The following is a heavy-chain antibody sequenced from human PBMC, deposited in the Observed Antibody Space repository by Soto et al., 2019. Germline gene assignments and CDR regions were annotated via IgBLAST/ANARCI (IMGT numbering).Heavy chain of an antibody. CDR1: GGSISSGGCY. CDR2: INHSGST. J-gene: IGHJ5*02. V-gene: IGHV4-31*03. D-gene: IGHD2-2*03. Sequence: SETLSLTCTVSGGSISSGGCYWSWIRQHPGKGLEWIGYINHSGSTNYNPSLKSRVTISVDTSKNQFSLKLSSVTAADTAVYYCARGGGYCSSTSCYRGYNWFDPWGQGTLVTVSS. CDR3: ARGGGYCSSTSCYRGYNWFDP.